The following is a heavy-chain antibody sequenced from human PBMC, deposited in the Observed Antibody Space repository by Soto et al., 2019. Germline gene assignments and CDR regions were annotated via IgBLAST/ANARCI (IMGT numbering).Heavy chain of an antibody. Sequence: PGESLKISCQASGYSFISSWIGWVRQRPGKGLEWMGIIYPGDSDTRYSPSFQGQVTISADKSTSTAYLQWSSLKASDTATYYCARMMAASGTGFDYWGQGALVTVSS. CDR2: IYPGDSDT. D-gene: IGHD6-13*01. V-gene: IGHV5-51*01. CDR3: ARMMAASGTGFDY. CDR1: GYSFISSW. J-gene: IGHJ4*02.